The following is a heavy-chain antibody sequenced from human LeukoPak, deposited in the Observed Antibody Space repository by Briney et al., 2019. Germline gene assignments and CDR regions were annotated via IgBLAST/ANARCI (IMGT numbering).Heavy chain of an antibody. CDR1: GGSISSGGYY. CDR3: ARFYGGNSGMLPRAPFDI. J-gene: IGHJ3*02. D-gene: IGHD4-23*01. CDR2: IYYSGST. V-gene: IGHV4-31*03. Sequence: PPQTLSLTCTVSGGSISSGGYYWSWIRQHPGKGLEWIGYIYYSGSTYYNPSLRSRVTISVDMSKNQLSLKLNPVTAADTAVYYCARFYGGNSGMLPRAPFDIWGQGTMVTVLS.